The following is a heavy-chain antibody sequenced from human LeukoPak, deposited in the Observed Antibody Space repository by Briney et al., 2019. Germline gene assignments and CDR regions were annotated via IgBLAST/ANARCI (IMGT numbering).Heavy chain of an antibody. Sequence: GGSLRLSCAASGFTFSSYWMHWVRQAPGKGLVWVSRINSDGSSTSYADSVKGRFTISRDNAKNTLYLQMNSLRAEDTAVYHCARSRDSSGYYFGRWGQGTLVTVSS. D-gene: IGHD3-22*01. CDR1: GFTFSSYW. J-gene: IGHJ4*02. CDR2: INSDGSST. CDR3: ARSRDSSGYYFGR. V-gene: IGHV3-74*01.